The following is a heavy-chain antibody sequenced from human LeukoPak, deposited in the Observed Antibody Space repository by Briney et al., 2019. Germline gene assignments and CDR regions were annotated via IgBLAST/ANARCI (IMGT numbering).Heavy chain of an antibody. CDR1: GCLFTNYW. CDR3: ARRGTSATFFDY. J-gene: IGHJ4*02. Sequence: ISRHGPGCLFTNYWFGWGRQMPGPGLEGMAIIYPGASDTRYSPSFQGQFTISADKSISTAYLQWSSLKASDTAMYYCARRGTSATFFDYWGQGTLVTVSS. D-gene: IGHD2-15*01. CDR2: IYPGASDT. V-gene: IGHV5-51*01.